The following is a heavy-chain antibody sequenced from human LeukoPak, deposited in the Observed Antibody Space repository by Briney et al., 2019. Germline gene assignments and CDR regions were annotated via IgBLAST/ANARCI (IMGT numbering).Heavy chain of an antibody. D-gene: IGHD2/OR15-2a*01. CDR3: AKESTTYYYYGMHV. CDR1: GFAFSNYA. Sequence: GGSLRLSCAASGFAFSNYAMHWVRQAPGKGLEWVAVISYDGTNKYYPDSVKGRFTISRDNSYNTLYLQVDSLTAEDTAVYYCAKESTTYYYYGMHVWGQGTTVTVSS. CDR2: ISYDGTNK. V-gene: IGHV3-30*18. J-gene: IGHJ6*02.